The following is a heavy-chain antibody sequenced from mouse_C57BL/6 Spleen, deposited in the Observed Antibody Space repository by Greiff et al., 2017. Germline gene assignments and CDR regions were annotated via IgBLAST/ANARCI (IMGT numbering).Heavy chain of an antibody. J-gene: IGHJ4*01. CDR3: ARYRGGYAMDY. CDR1: GFTFTNYY. CDR2: IRNKANGYTT. D-gene: IGHD1-1*02. Sequence: EVKLVESGGGLVQPGGSLSLSCEASGFTFTNYYMSWVRQPPGKALEWLGFIRNKANGYTTEYSASVKGRFTSSRDNSKIILYLQMNALRAEASATYYCARYRGGYAMDYWGQGTSVTVSS. V-gene: IGHV7-3*01.